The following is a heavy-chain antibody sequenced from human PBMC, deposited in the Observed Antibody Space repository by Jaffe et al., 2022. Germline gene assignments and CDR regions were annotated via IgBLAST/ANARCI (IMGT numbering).Heavy chain of an antibody. CDR2: ISGSGGST. D-gene: IGHD2-15*01. V-gene: IGHV3-23*01. CDR3: AKGTIVVVVAADDDAFDI. J-gene: IGHJ3*02. CDR1: GFTFSSYA. Sequence: EVQLLESGGGLVQPGGSLRLSCAASGFTFSSYAMSWVRQAPGKGLEWVSAISGSGGSTYYADSVKGRFTISRDNSKNTLYLQMNSLRAEDTAVYYCAKGTIVVVVAADDDAFDIWGQGTMVTVSS.